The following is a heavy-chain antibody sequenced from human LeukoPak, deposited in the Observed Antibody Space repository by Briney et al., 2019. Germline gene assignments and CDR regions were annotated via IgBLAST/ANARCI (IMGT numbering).Heavy chain of an antibody. J-gene: IGHJ4*02. V-gene: IGHV3-23*01. CDR2: ISGSGGST. Sequence: GGSLRLSCAASGFTFSAFAMNWVRQAPGKGLEWVSSISGSGGSTYYADSVKGRFTISRDNSKNTLYLQMNSLRAEDTAVYYCAKVPWTTVVTGYFDYWGQGTLVTVPS. D-gene: IGHD4-23*01. CDR3: AKVPWTTVVTGYFDY. CDR1: GFTFSAFA.